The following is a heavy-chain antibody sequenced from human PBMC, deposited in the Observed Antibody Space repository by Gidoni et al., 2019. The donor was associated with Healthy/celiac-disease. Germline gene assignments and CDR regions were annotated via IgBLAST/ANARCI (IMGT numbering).Heavy chain of an antibody. CDR2: IKSKTDGGTT. J-gene: IGHJ3*02. CDR1: GFTFSNAW. CDR3: TTDLIDGDYVNDAFDI. Sequence: EVQLVESGGGLVKPGGSLRLSCAASGFTFSNAWMSWVRQAPGKGLEWVGRIKSKTDGGTTDYAAPVKGRFTISRDDSKNTLYLQMNSLKTEDTAVYYCTTDLIDGDYVNDAFDIWGQGTMVTVSS. V-gene: IGHV3-15*01. D-gene: IGHD4-17*01.